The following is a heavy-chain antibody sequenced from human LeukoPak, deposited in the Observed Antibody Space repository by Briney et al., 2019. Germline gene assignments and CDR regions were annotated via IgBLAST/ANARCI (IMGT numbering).Heavy chain of an antibody. J-gene: IGHJ4*02. V-gene: IGHV3-23*01. CDR2: ISGSGGST. D-gene: IGHD6-19*01. Sequence: QSGGSLRLSCAASGFTFSSYAMSWVRQAPGKGLEWVSAISGSGGSTYYADSVKGRFTISRDNSKNTLYLQMNSLRAEDTAVYYCAKDGLVRYYFDYWGQGTLVTVSS. CDR1: GFTFSSYA. CDR3: AKDGLVRYYFDY.